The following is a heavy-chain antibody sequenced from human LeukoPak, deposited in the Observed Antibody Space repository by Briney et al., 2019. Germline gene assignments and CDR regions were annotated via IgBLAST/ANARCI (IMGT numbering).Heavy chain of an antibody. Sequence: GGSLRLSCAASGFTLSSYGMHWVRQAPGKGLEWVAVIWYDGSNKYYADSVKGRFTISRDNSKNTLYLQMNSLRAEDTAVYYCARDLGYYDILTGLLDYWGQGTLVTVSS. V-gene: IGHV3-33*01. CDR1: GFTLSSYG. D-gene: IGHD3-9*01. CDR3: ARDLGYYDILTGLLDY. J-gene: IGHJ4*02. CDR2: IWYDGSNK.